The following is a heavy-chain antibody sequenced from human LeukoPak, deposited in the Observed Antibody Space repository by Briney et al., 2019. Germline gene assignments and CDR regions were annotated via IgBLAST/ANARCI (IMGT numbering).Heavy chain of an antibody. D-gene: IGHD2-21*01. Sequence: ASVKVSCKVSGYTLTELSMHWVRQAPGKGLEWMGGFDPEDGETIYAQKFQGRVTMTEDTSTDTAYMELSSLRSEDTAVYYCATGGGGDYYMDVWGKGTTVTVSS. J-gene: IGHJ6*03. CDR1: GYTLTELS. CDR3: ATGGGGDYYMDV. CDR2: FDPEDGET. V-gene: IGHV1-24*01.